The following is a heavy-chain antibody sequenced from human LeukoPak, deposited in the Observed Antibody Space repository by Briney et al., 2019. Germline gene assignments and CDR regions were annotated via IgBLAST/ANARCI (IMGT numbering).Heavy chain of an antibody. CDR3: ARLRRLGYCSGGSCFDAFDI. Sequence: GGSLKISCKGSGSSFTSYWIGWLRQLPGKGLEWIGIIYPGASDTRYSPSFQGQVTISAEKSISTAYLQWNSLKASDTAMYYCARLRRLGYCSGGSCFDAFDIRGQGTMVTVSS. CDR2: IYPGASDT. CDR1: GSSFTSYW. V-gene: IGHV5-51*01. J-gene: IGHJ3*02. D-gene: IGHD2-15*01.